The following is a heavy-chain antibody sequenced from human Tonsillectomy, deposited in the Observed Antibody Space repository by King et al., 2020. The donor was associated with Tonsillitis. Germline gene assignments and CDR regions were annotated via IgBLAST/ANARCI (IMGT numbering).Heavy chain of an antibody. CDR2: ISTSGST. J-gene: IGHJ4*02. Sequence: QLQESGPGLVKPSETLSLTCTVSGGSISMYYWSWIRQPAGRGLEWIGRISTSGSTNYNPSLKSRVTMSVDTSKNQFSLKLTSVTAADTAVYYGARDNYDGRPFDYWGQGTLVTVSS. D-gene: IGHD3-3*01. V-gene: IGHV4-4*07. CDR3: ARDNYDGRPFDY. CDR1: GGSISMYY.